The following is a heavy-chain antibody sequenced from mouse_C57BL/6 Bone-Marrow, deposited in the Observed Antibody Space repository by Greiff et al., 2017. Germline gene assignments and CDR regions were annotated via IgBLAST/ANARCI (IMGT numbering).Heavy chain of an antibody. CDR1: GYTFTDYY. CDR3: ARRYAPHYYAMDY. D-gene: IGHD1-1*01. V-gene: IGHV1-76*01. J-gene: IGHJ4*01. Sequence: VQLQESGAELVRPGASVKLSCKASGYTFTDYYINWVKQRPGQGLEWIARIYPGSGNTYYNEKFKGKATLTAEKSSSTAYMQLSSLTSEDSAVYFCARRYAPHYYAMDYWGQGTSVTVSS. CDR2: IYPGSGNT.